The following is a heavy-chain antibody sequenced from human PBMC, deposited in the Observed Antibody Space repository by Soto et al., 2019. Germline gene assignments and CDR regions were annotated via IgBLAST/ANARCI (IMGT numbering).Heavy chain of an antibody. V-gene: IGHV4-59*01. J-gene: IGHJ5*02. D-gene: IGHD2-2*01. CDR2: IYYSGST. CDR1: GGSISSYY. Sequence: SETLSLTCTVSGGSISSYYWSWIRQPPGKGLEWIGYIYYSGSTNYNPSLKSRVTISVDTSKNQFSLKLSSVTAADTAVYYCARGVVVPAAKVWFDPWGQGTLVTVSS. CDR3: ARGVVVPAAKVWFDP.